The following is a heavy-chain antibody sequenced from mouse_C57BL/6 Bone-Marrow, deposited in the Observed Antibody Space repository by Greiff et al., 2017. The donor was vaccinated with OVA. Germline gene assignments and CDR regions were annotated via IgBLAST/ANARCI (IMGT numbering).Heavy chain of an antibody. Sequence: EVKLVESGGGLVKPGGSLKLSCAASGFTFSSYAMSWVRQTPEKRLEWVATISDGGSYTYYPDNVKGRFTISRDNAKNNLYLQMSHLKSEDTAMYYCARDRRGHGYFDVWGTGTTVTVSS. J-gene: IGHJ1*03. CDR3: ARDRRGHGYFDV. CDR2: ISDGGSYT. CDR1: GFTFSSYA. V-gene: IGHV5-4*01. D-gene: IGHD6-1*01.